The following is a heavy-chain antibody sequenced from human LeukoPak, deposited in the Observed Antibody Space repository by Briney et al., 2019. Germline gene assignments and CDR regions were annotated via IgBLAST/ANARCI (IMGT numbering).Heavy chain of an antibody. V-gene: IGHV3-7*03. J-gene: IGHJ4*02. D-gene: IGHD1-26*01. CDR2: IKQDGSEK. CDR1: GFTFSSYW. Sequence: PGGSLRLSCAASGFTFSSYWMSWVRQAPGKGLEWVANIKQDGSEKYYVDSVKGRFTISRDNAKNSLYLQMNSLRAEDTAVYYCARDRVQWELRRPNYFDYWGQGTLVTVSS. CDR3: ARDRVQWELRRPNYFDY.